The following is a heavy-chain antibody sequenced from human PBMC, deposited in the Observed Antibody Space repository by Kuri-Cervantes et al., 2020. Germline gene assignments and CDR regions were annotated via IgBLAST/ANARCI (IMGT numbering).Heavy chain of an antibody. J-gene: IGHJ6*02. CDR1: GYTSTSYD. CDR2: MNPNSGNT. D-gene: IGHD3-3*01. V-gene: IGHV1-8*01. CDR3: AKSAIFGVVTPYYYYYGMDV. Sequence: ASVKVSCKASGYTSTSYDINWVRQATGQGLEWMGWMNPNSGNTGYAQKFQGRVTMTRNTSISTAYMELSSLRSEDTAVYYCAKSAIFGVVTPYYYYYGMDVWGQGTTVTVSS.